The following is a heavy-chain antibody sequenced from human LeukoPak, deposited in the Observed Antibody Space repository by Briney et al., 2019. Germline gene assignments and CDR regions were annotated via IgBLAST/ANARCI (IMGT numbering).Heavy chain of an antibody. Sequence: GGSLRLSSAASGFIFSDYYMTWIRQAPGKGLEWVSDISSSRSYTNYADSVKGRFTISRDNAKNSLYLQMNSLRADDTAVYYCASGGGGMVIGDYWGQGTLVTVSS. V-gene: IGHV3-11*06. CDR3: ASGGGGMVIGDY. J-gene: IGHJ4*02. CDR1: GFIFSDYY. D-gene: IGHD3-16*01. CDR2: ISSSRSYT.